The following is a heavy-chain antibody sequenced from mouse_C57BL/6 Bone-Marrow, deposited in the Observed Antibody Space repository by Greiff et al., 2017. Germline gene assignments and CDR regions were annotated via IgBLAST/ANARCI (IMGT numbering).Heavy chain of an antibody. CDR1: GYTFTSYW. D-gene: IGHD1-1*01. CDR2: LYPSDSET. CDR3: ARGGTTVVYWYFDV. J-gene: IGHJ1*03. Sequence: VQLQQSGAELVRPGSSVKLSCKASGYTFTSYWMAWVKQRPGQGLEWIGNLYPSDSETHYNQKFKDKATLTVDKSSSTAYMQLSRLTSEDSAVYYCARGGTTVVYWYFDVWGTGTTVTVSS. V-gene: IGHV1-61*01.